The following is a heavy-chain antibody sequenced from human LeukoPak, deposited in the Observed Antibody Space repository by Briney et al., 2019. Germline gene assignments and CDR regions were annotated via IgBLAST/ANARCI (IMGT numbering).Heavy chain of an antibody. D-gene: IGHD1-26*01. CDR2: ITASGTAM. CDR3: ASSGSYRFDY. CDR1: GFTFSSYS. Sequence: GSLRLSCAASGFTFSSYSVKWVRQAPGKGLEWVSHITASGTAMFYADSVKGRFTISRDNGKNSLYLQMNSLRDEDTAVYYCASSGSYRFDYWGQGTLVTVSS. V-gene: IGHV3-48*02. J-gene: IGHJ4*02.